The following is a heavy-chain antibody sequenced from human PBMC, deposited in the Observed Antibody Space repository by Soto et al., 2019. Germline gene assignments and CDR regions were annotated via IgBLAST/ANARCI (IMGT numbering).Heavy chain of an antibody. CDR1: GFTFSSYA. V-gene: IGHV3-23*01. J-gene: IGHJ4*02. CDR2: ISGSGGST. Sequence: EVQLLESGGGLVQPGGSLRLSCAASGFTFSSYAMSWVRQAPGKGLEWVSAISGSGGSTYYADSVKVRFTISRDNSKNKLYLQMISLRAEDTAVYYCAKDLVTEYLGVDYWGQGTLVTVSS. CDR3: AKDLVTEYLGVDY. D-gene: IGHD2-15*01.